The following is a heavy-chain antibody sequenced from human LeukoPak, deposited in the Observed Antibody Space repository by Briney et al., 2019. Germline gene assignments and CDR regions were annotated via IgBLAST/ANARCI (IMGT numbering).Heavy chain of an antibody. CDR1: GXSISSSSYY. D-gene: IGHD3-10*01. V-gene: IGHV4-39*01. CDR2: IYYSGST. CDR3: ARHRFGELLHFDL. Sequence: KPSETLSLTFTVSGXSISSSSYYWGWIRQPPGRGLEWIGSIYYSGSTYYNPSLKSRVTISVDTSKNQFSLKLSSVTAADTAVYYCARHRFGELLHFDLWGRGTLVTVSS. J-gene: IGHJ2*01.